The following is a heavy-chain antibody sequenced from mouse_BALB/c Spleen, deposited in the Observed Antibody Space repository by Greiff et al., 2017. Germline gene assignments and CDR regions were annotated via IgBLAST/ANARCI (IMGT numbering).Heavy chain of an antibody. V-gene: IGHV3-2*02. D-gene: IGHD1-1*01. CDR2: ISYSGST. Sequence: DVQLQESGPGLVKPSQSLSLTCTVTGYSITSDYAWNWIRQFPGNKLEWMGYISYSGSTSYNPSLKSRISITRDTSKNQFFLQLNSVTTEDTATYYCAGYYDYAMDYWGQGTSVTVSS. CDR1: GYSITSDYA. CDR3: AGYYDYAMDY. J-gene: IGHJ4*01.